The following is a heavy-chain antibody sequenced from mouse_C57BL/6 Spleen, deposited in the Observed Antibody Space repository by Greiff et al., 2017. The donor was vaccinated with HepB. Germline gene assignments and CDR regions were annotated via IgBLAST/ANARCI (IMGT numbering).Heavy chain of an antibody. Sequence: EVMLVESGGDLVKPGGSLKLSCAASGFTFSSYGMSWVRPTPDKRLEWVATISSGGSYTYYPASVKGRFTISRDNAKNTRYLQMSSLKSEDTAMCYCARRTTGDYYAMDYWGQGTSVTVSS. D-gene: IGHD1-1*01. CDR3: ARRTTGDYYAMDY. J-gene: IGHJ4*01. CDR2: ISSGGSYT. CDR1: GFTFSSYG. V-gene: IGHV5-6*02.